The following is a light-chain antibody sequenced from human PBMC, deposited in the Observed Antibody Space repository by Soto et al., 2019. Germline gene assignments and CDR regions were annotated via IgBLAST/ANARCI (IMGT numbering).Light chain of an antibody. V-gene: IGLV6-57*04. CDR3: QSYDSSNPVV. CDR2: EDN. Sequence: NFMLTQPHSVSESPGKTVTISCTRSSGSIASNYVQWYQQRPGSAPTTVIYEDNQRPSGVPDRFSGSIDSSSNSASLTISGLKTEDEADYYGQSYDSSNPVVFGGGTQLTVL. CDR1: SGSIASNY. J-gene: IGLJ2*01.